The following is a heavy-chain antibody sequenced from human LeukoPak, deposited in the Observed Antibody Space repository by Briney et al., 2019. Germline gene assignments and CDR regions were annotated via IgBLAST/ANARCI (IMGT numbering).Heavy chain of an antibody. Sequence: ASVKVSCKASGYTFTSYYMHWVRQAPGQGLEWMGIINPSGGSTSYAQKFQGRVTMTWDTSTSTVYMELSSLRSEDTAVYYCARAGPYPDWYLAVAGPNWFDPWGQGTLVTVSS. CDR1: GYTFTSYY. D-gene: IGHD6-19*01. CDR2: INPSGGST. V-gene: IGHV1-46*01. CDR3: ARAGPYPDWYLAVAGPNWFDP. J-gene: IGHJ5*02.